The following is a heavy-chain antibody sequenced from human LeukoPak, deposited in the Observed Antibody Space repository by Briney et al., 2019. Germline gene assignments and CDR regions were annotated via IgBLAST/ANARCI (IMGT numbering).Heavy chain of an antibody. Sequence: GASVKVSCKVSGYTLTELSMHWVRQAPGKGLEWMGGFDPEDGETICAQKFQGRVTMTEDTSTDTAYMELSSLRSEDTAVYYCATFPHYYDSSAFDYWGQGTLVTVSS. D-gene: IGHD3-22*01. CDR2: FDPEDGET. CDR3: ATFPHYYDSSAFDY. J-gene: IGHJ4*02. CDR1: GYTLTELS. V-gene: IGHV1-24*01.